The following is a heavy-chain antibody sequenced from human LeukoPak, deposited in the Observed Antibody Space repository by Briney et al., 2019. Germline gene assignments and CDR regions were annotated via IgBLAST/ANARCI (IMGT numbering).Heavy chain of an antibody. Sequence: PGGSLRLSCAASGFTFSSYSMNWVRQAPGKGLEWVSSISSSSSYIYYADSVKGRLTISRDNAKNSLYLQMNSLRAEDTAVYYCARDSEGAHDYWGQGTLVTVSS. CDR2: ISSSSSYI. D-gene: IGHD1-26*01. CDR1: GFTFSSYS. V-gene: IGHV3-21*01. J-gene: IGHJ4*02. CDR3: ARDSEGAHDY.